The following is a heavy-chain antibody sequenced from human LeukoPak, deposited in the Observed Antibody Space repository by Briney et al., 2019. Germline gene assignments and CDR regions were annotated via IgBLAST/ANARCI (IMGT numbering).Heavy chain of an antibody. V-gene: IGHV1-2*02. CDR1: ESIFTNLL. J-gene: IGHJ3*01. CDR2: LVAKNGGT. Sequence: ASVKVSCKASESIFTNLLIHWVRQAPGQGLEWMGWLVAKNGGTHYAQNFQGRVTMTRDTSIRTAYMELSGLRSDDTAVYYCAREGVDFDSWGQGTMVAVSS. CDR3: AREGVDFDS.